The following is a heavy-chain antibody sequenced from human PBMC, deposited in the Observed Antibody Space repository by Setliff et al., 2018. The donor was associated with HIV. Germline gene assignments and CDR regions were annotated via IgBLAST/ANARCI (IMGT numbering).Heavy chain of an antibody. V-gene: IGHV4-4*02. CDR2: VYGGGST. Sequence: PSETLSLTCTVPGDSISSTSWWSWVRQPPGKGLEWIGQVYGGGSTNYNPSLKSRVTILMDKSKNQFSLRLDSVTAADTAIYYCESTGRKTYYNSGKYYYFDYWGLGTLVTVSS. J-gene: IGHJ4*02. CDR3: ESTGRKTYYNSGKYYYFDY. D-gene: IGHD3-10*01. CDR1: GDSISSTSW.